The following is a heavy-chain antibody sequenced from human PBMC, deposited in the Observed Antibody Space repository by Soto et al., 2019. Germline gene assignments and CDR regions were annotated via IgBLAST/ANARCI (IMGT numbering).Heavy chain of an antibody. J-gene: IGHJ6*02. CDR1: GYTFTSYA. Sequence: ASVKVSCKTSGYTFTSYAMHWVRQAPGQRLEWMGWINAGNGNTKYSQKFQGRVTITRDTSASTAYMELSSLRSEDTAVYYCARDYCSGGSCYSYYYYGMDVWGQGTTVTVSS. CDR2: INAGNGNT. CDR3: ARDYCSGGSCYSYYYYGMDV. D-gene: IGHD2-15*01. V-gene: IGHV1-3*01.